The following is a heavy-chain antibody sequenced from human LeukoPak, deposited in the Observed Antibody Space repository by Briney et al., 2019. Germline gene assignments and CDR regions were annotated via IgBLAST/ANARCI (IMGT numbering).Heavy chain of an antibody. V-gene: IGHV3-15*01. CDR2: IKSKTDGGTT. CDR3: TTVLYYYGSGGATYYYYGMDV. J-gene: IGHJ6*04. Sequence: GGSLRLSCAASGFTFSNAWMSWVRQAPGKGLEWXXRIKSKTDGGTTDYAAPVKGRFTISRDDSKNTLYLQMNSLKTEDTAVYYCTTVLYYYGSGGATYYYYGMDVWGKGTTVTVSS. CDR1: GFTFSNAW. D-gene: IGHD3-10*01.